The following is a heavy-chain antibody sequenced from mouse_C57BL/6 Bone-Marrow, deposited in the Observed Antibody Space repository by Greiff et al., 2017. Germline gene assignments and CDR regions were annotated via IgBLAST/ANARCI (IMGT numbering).Heavy chain of an antibody. CDR3: ARGGDGYYEEYYYAMDY. Sequence: QVQLQPPWTELVKPGASVKLSCKASGYTFTSYWMHWVKQRPGQGLEWIGNINPSNGGTNYNEKFKSKATLTVDKTSSTAYMQLSSLTSADSAVYYCARGGDGYYEEYYYAMDYWGQGTSVTVSS. J-gene: IGHJ4*01. CDR2: INPSNGGT. CDR1: GYTFTSYW. D-gene: IGHD2-3*01. V-gene: IGHV1-53*01.